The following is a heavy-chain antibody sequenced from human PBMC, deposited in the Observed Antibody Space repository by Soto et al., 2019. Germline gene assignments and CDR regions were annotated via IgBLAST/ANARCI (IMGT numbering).Heavy chain of an antibody. J-gene: IGHJ4*02. CDR3: ARGPRGLLWFGETYFQY. Sequence: SETLSLTCTVSGVSVSSGSYYCSWIRQPPGKGLEWIGYIYYSGSTNYNPSLKSRVTISVDTSKNQFSLKLSSVTAADTAVYYCARGPRGLLWFGETYFQYWGQGTRVTVS. D-gene: IGHD3-10*01. V-gene: IGHV4-61*01. CDR2: IYYSGST. CDR1: GVSVSSGSYY.